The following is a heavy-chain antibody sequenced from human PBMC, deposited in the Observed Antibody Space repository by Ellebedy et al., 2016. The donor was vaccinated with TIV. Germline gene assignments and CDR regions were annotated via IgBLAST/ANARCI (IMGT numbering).Heavy chain of an antibody. J-gene: IGHJ4*02. CDR1: GFTLSGYW. D-gene: IGHD3-9*01. Sequence: GESLKISCVASGFTLSGYWMHWVRQVPGKGLVWLARINTDGSSTSYADSVEGRFTISRDNAKQTLYLEMSGLRSDDTAVYYCARESVRYFDWDYWGQGTLVAV. V-gene: IGHV3-74*01. CDR3: ARESVRYFDWDY. CDR2: INTDGSST.